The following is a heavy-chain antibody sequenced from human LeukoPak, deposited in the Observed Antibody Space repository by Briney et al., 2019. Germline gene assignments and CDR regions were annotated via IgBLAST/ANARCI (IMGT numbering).Heavy chain of an antibody. J-gene: IGHJ4*02. CDR2: ISGSGGST. CDR3: AKDQAYCSGGSCYSSFDY. CDR1: GFTFSSSA. V-gene: IGHV3-23*01. D-gene: IGHD2-15*01. Sequence: PGGSLRLSCAASGFTFSSSAMSWVRQAPGKGLEWVSGISGSGGSTYYADSVKGRFTISRDNSKNTLYLQMNSLRSEDTAVYYCAKDQAYCSGGSCYSSFDYWGQGTLVTVSS.